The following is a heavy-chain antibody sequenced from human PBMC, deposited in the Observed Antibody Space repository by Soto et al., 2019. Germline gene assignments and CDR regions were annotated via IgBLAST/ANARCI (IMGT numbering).Heavy chain of an antibody. CDR1: GFTFSRYG. D-gene: IGHD6-19*01. CDR3: VKDGSSGWPYYYGMDV. V-gene: IGHV3-30*18. Sequence: PGGSLRLSCAASGFTFSRYGMHWVRQAPGKGLEWVAVISYDGSNKYYADSVKGRFTISRDNSKNTLYLQMSSLRAEDTAVYYCVKDGSSGWPYYYGMDVWGQGTTVTVSS. J-gene: IGHJ6*02. CDR2: ISYDGSNK.